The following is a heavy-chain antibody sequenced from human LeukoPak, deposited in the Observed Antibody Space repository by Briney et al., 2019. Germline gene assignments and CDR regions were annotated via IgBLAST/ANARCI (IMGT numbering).Heavy chain of an antibody. CDR1: GFTFSSYG. CDR2: IWYDGSNK. CDR3: ARDQGRYSYGYPDYFDY. D-gene: IGHD5-18*01. V-gene: IGHV3-33*01. J-gene: IGHJ4*02. Sequence: HPGGSLRLSCAASGFTFSSYGMHWVRQAPGKGLEWVAVIWYDGSNKYYADSVKGRFTISRDNAKNSLYLQMNSLRAEDTAVYYCARDQGRYSYGYPDYFDYWGQGTLVTVSS.